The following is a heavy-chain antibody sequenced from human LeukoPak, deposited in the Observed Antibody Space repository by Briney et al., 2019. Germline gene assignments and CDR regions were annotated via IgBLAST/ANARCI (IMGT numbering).Heavy chain of an antibody. CDR2: IYSGGST. D-gene: IGHD2-21*01. CDR1: GFTVSSNY. V-gene: IGHV3-66*01. J-gene: IGHJ6*03. Sequence: GGSLRLSCAASGFTVSSNYMGWVRQAPGKGLEWVSVIYSGGSTYYADSVKGRFTISRDNSKNTLYLQMNSLRAEDTAVYYCARAGGDPYYYYYMDVWGKGTTVTISS. CDR3: ARAGGDPYYYYYMDV.